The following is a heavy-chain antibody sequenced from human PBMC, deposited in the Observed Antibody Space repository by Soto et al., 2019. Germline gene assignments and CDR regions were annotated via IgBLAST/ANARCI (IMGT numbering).Heavy chain of an antibody. V-gene: IGHV4-4*02. D-gene: IGHD3-22*01. CDR1: NGSISSGHW. CDR2: ISHSGST. J-gene: IGHJ4*02. CDR3: ATNSYDSRDYYPTRGYFDY. Sequence: PSATLSLTCVVSNGSISSGHWWNWVRQSPWKGLEWIAEISHSGSTNYNPSLKSRATTSLDKSTKHFSLTLRSVTAADTAIYYCATNSYDSRDYYPTRGYFDYWGQGTPVTVSS.